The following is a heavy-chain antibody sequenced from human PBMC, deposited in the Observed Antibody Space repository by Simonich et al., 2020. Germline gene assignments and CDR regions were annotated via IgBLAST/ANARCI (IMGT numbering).Heavy chain of an antibody. CDR3: ARVSGGTAMVTSTFDI. D-gene: IGHD5-18*01. Sequence: QVQLVQSGAEVKKPGASVKVSCKASGYTFTGYYMHWVRQAPGQGVEWNGWNNPNSGSTNYERNVQGRGTMTRATSISTAYMELSRLRSDDTAVYYCARVSGGTAMVTSTFDIWGQGTMVTVSS. CDR1: GYTFTGYY. CDR2: NNPNSGST. V-gene: IGHV1-2*02. J-gene: IGHJ3*02.